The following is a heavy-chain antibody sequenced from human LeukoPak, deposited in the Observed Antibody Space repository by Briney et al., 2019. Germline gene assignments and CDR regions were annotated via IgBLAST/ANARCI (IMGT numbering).Heavy chain of an antibody. CDR1: GGTFSSYA. V-gene: IGHV1-69*05. CDR2: IIPIFGTA. J-gene: IGHJ4*02. Sequence: ASVKVSCKAPGGTFSSYAISWVRQAPGQGLEWMGGIIPIFGTANYAQKFQGRVTITTDESTSTAYMELSSLRSEDTAVYYCARGTKAAGSDYWGQGTLVTVSS. D-gene: IGHD6-13*01. CDR3: ARGTKAAGSDY.